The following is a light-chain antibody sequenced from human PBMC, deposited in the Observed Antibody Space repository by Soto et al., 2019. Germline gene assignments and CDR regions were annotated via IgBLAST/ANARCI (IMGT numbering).Light chain of an antibody. CDR1: SSDVGGYNS. V-gene: IGLV2-14*01. CDR2: EVS. Sequence: QSALTQPASVSGSPGQSITISCTGTSSDVGGYNSVSWYQQHPGKAPKLMIYEVSNRPSGVSNRFSGSKSGNTASLTISGLQAKDEADYYCSSYTSSSLYVFGTGTKLTVL. CDR3: SSYTSSSLYV. J-gene: IGLJ1*01.